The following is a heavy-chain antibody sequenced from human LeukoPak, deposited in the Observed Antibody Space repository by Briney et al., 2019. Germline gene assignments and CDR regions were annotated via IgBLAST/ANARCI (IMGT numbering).Heavy chain of an antibody. CDR2: IYYSGST. CDR1: GGSISSYY. CDR3: AREGSSYYGSGYYFDY. Sequence: SETLSLTCTVSGGSISSYYWSWIRQPPGKGLEWIGYIYYSGSTNYNPSLKSRVTISVDTSKNQFSLKLSSVTAADTAVYYCAREGSSYYGSGYYFDYWGQGTLVTVSS. D-gene: IGHD3-10*01. V-gene: IGHV4-59*01. J-gene: IGHJ4*02.